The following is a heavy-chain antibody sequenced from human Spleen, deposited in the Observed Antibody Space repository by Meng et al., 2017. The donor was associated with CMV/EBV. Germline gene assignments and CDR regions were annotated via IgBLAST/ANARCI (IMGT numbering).Heavy chain of an antibody. CDR2: IIPNSGGT. V-gene: IGHV1-2*02. CDR1: GFSFTDYD. CDR3: ARDKGSGWSVFDS. Sequence: KASGFSFTDYDTHWVRQGPGQGREWMGWIIPNSGGTTSAQKLQGRVTMTRDTSIRTAYMELRSLKSDDTAVYYCARDKGSGWSVFDSWGQGTLVTVSS. J-gene: IGHJ4*02. D-gene: IGHD6-19*01.